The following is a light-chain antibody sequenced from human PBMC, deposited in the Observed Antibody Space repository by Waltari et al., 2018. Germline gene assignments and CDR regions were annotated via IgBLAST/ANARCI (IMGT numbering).Light chain of an antibody. CDR1: QSIKIY. CDR3: QQSYSHPQT. CDR2: AAS. V-gene: IGKV1-39*01. Sequence: DTQLTQSPSYLSASVGDRVTIACRASQSIKIYLNWYQQKSGKAPKLLIYAASNLQSGVPSRFSGSGSGTDFTLTISSLQPEDFATYYCQQSYSHPQTFGQGTKLEI. J-gene: IGKJ2*01.